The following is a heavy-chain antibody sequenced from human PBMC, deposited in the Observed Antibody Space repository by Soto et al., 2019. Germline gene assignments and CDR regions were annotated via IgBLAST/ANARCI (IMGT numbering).Heavy chain of an antibody. CDR2: SRSNADGGTA. D-gene: IGHD3-9*01. J-gene: IGHJ4*02. V-gene: IGHV3-15*01. CDR1: GFTFNNAW. Sequence: EVQLVESGGGLVKSGGSLRLSCAASGFTFNNAWMSWVRQAPGKGLEWVGRSRSNADGGTADYAAPVKGRFTISRDDSKNTLYLQMNSLKTEDTAVYYCTTDSRPYYDIWTGLDSWGQGTLVTVSS. CDR3: TTDSRPYYDIWTGLDS.